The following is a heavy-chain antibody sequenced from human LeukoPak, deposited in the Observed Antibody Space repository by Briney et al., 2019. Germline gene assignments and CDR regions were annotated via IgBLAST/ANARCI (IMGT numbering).Heavy chain of an antibody. J-gene: IGHJ3*02. CDR2: IYHTGST. CDR1: GYSISSGYY. V-gene: IGHV4-38-2*01. D-gene: IGHD1-26*01. Sequence: SETLSLTCAVSGYSISSGYYWGWIRQPPGKGLEWIGSIYHTGSTYYNPSLKSRVTISVDTSKNQFSLRLSSVTAADTAVYYCARLDGSYRLGAFDIWGQGTMVTVSS. CDR3: ARLDGSYRLGAFDI.